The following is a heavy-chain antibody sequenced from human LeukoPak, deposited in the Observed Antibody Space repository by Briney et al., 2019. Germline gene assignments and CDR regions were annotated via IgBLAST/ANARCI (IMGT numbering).Heavy chain of an antibody. V-gene: IGHV1-69*05. J-gene: IGHJ4*02. CDR1: GGTFSSYA. D-gene: IGHD3-22*01. Sequence: ASVKVSCKASGGTFSSYAISWVRQAPVQGLEWMGRIIPIFGTANYAQKFQGRVTITTDESTSTAYMELSSLRSEDTAVYYCAGHLYYYDSSGHWGYFDYWGQGTLVTVSS. CDR2: IIPIFGTA. CDR3: AGHLYYYDSSGHWGYFDY.